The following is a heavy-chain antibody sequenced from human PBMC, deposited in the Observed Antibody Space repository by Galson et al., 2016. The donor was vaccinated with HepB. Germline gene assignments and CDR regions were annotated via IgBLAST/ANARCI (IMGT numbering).Heavy chain of an antibody. Sequence: SLRLSCAASGFTFSSYWMHWVRQAPGKGLVLVSRINSDGSNTACADSVKGLFTISRDNAKNTLYLQMNSLRGEDTAVYYCARGPYGDYVIDYWGQGTLVTVSS. J-gene: IGHJ4*02. V-gene: IGHV3-74*01. CDR1: GFTFSSYW. D-gene: IGHD4-17*01. CDR3: ARGPYGDYVIDY. CDR2: INSDGSNT.